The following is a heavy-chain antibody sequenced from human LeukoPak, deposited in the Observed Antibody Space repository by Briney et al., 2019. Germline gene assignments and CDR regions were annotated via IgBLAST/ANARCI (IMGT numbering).Heavy chain of an antibody. CDR2: IYSSGST. Sequence: SETLSLTCTVSAVSISSYYWSWMRQPPGKGLEWIGYIYSSGSTNYNPSLKSRVTISVDTSKNQFSLKLSSVTAADTAVYYCARVDEGGYYYYGMDVWGQGTTVTVSS. CDR3: ARVDEGGYYYYGMDV. J-gene: IGHJ6*02. D-gene: IGHD3-16*01. V-gene: IGHV4-59*01. CDR1: AVSISSYY.